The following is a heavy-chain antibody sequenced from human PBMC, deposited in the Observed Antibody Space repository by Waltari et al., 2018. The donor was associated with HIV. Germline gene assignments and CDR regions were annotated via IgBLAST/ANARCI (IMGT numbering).Heavy chain of an antibody. CDR2: ISSSSSTI. V-gene: IGHV3-48*01. CDR3: ARGRREILAAAVMDV. D-gene: IGHD6-13*01. CDR1: GFTFSSYS. J-gene: IGHJ6*02. Sequence: EVQLVESGGGLVQPGGSLRLSCAASGFTFSSYSMNWVRQAPGKGLEWVSYISSSSSTIDYADSVKGRFTISRDNAKNSLYLQMNSLRAEDTAVYYCARGRREILAAAVMDVWGQGTTVTVSS.